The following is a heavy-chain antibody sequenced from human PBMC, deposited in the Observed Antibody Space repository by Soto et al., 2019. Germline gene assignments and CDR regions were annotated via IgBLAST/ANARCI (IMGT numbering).Heavy chain of an antibody. CDR2: IYYSGST. CDR3: ARDNSGYDSHYFDY. Sequence: SETLSLTCTVSGGSISSYYWSWIRRPPGKGLEWIGYIYYSGSTNYNPYLKSRVTISVDTSKNQFSLKLSSVTAADTAVYYCARDNSGYDSHYFDYWGQGTLVTVSS. V-gene: IGHV4-59*01. CDR1: GGSISSYY. D-gene: IGHD5-12*01. J-gene: IGHJ4*02.